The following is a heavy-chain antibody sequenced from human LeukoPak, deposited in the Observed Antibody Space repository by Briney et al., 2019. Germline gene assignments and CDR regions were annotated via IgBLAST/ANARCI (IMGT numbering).Heavy chain of an antibody. V-gene: IGHV3-20*04. J-gene: IGHJ3*02. CDR1: GFTFDDYG. Sequence: GGSLRLSCVASGFTFDDYGMTWVRQAPGKGLEWVSGMNWNSGSTGYADSVKGRFTISRDNAKNSLYLQMSSLRAEDTALYYCARGAGAVDIWGQGTMVTVSS. CDR2: MNWNSGST. CDR3: ARGAGAVDI.